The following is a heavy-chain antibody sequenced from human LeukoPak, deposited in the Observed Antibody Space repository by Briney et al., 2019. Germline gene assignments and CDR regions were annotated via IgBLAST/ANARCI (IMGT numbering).Heavy chain of an antibody. V-gene: IGHV3-30-3*01. CDR2: MSFDGSDK. Sequence: GGSLRLSCAASGFTFSNYAMHWVRQAPGKGLEWVAFMSFDGSDKYYADSVKGRFTISRDNSKNTLYLRMNSLRADDTAVYYCAKEGPGGGGYFDDWGQGTLVTVSS. CDR1: GFTFSNYA. CDR3: AKEGPGGGGYFDD. J-gene: IGHJ4*02. D-gene: IGHD3-16*01.